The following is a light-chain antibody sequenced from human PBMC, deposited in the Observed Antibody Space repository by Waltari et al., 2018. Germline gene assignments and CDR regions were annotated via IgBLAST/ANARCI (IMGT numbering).Light chain of an antibody. CDR3: SSYTSSSTVV. CDR2: EVS. J-gene: IGLJ2*01. V-gene: IGLV2-14*01. CDR1: RRDVGGYYS. Sequence: QSSLTQPASVSGSPGQSITISCTGTRRDVGGYYSVSWYLQHPGKAPKLMIYEVSTRPSGVSNRFSGSKSGNTASLTISGLQAEDEADYYCSSYTSSSTVVFGGGTKLTVL.